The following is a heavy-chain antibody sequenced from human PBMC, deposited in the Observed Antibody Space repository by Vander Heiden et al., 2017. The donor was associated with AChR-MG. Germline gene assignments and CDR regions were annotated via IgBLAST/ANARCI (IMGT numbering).Heavy chain of an antibody. CDR2: IYYSGST. CDR1: GGSISSSSYC. Sequence: QLQLQESGLGLVKPSETLSLTCTVAGGSISSSSYCWGWIRQPPGKGLEWIGSIYYSGSTYYNPSLRSRVTISVDTSKNQFSLKLRSVTAADTAVYYCARRAAAVTFDYWGQGTLVTVSS. J-gene: IGHJ4*02. D-gene: IGHD6-13*01. V-gene: IGHV4-39*01. CDR3: ARRAAAVTFDY.